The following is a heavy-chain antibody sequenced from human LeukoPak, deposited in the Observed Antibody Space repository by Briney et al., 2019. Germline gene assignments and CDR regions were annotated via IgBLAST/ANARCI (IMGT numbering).Heavy chain of an antibody. D-gene: IGHD6-19*01. V-gene: IGHV3-30*02. CDR2: IRYDGINK. CDR3: CGIAVAGIY. Sequence: GGSLRLSCAASGFIFSSYGMHWVRQAPGKGLEWVAFIRYDGINKYYADSVKGRFTVSRDNSKNTLYLQMNSLRAEDTAVYYCCGIAVAGIYWGQGTLVTVSS. J-gene: IGHJ4*02. CDR1: GFIFSSYG.